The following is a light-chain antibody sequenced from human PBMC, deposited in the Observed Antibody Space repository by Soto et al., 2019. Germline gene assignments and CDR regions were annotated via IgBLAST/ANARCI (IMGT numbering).Light chain of an antibody. J-gene: IGLJ2*01. CDR2: LNSDGSH. CDR3: QTWGSGIVV. Sequence: QLVLTQSPSASASLGASDKLTCTLSSGHSNYAIAWHQQQSEKGPRYLMKLNSDGSHSKGDGIPDRFSGSSSGAERYLTISSLQSEDEADSYCQTWGSGIVVFGGGTKVTVL. CDR1: SGHSNYA. V-gene: IGLV4-69*01.